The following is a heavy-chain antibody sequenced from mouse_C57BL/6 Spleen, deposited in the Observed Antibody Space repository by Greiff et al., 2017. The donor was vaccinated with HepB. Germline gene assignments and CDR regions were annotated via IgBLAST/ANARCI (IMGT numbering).Heavy chain of an antibody. CDR2: ISSGGDYI. V-gene: IGHV5-9-1*02. J-gene: IGHJ1*03. CDR1: GFTFSSYA. Sequence: EVQGVESGEGLVKPGGSLKLSCAASGFTFSSYAMSWVRQTPEKRLEWVAYISSGGDYIYYADTVKGRFTISRDNARNTLYLQMSSLKSEDTAMYYCTRGDDYDVYWYFDVWGTGTTVTVSS. D-gene: IGHD2-4*01. CDR3: TRGDDYDVYWYFDV.